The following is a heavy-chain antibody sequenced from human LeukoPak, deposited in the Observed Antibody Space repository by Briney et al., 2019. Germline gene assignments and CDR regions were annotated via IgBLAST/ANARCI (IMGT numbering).Heavy chain of an antibody. V-gene: IGHV3-66*04. CDR3: ARHETTVTTSSCFDY. CDR2: IYSGGST. D-gene: IGHD4-17*01. CDR1: EFSVGSNY. Sequence: GGPLRLSCAASEFSVGSNYMTWVRQAPGKGLEWVSLIYSGGSTYYADSVKGRFTISRDNSKNTLYLQMNSLRAEDTAVYYCARHETTVTTSSCFDYWGQGTLVTVSS. J-gene: IGHJ4*02.